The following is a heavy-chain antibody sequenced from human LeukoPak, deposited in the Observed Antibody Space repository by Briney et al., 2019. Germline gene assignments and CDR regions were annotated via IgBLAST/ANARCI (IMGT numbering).Heavy chain of an antibody. CDR2: INHSGST. J-gene: IGHJ4*02. D-gene: IGHD7-27*01. CDR3: ARVGPNWGSPYFDY. Sequence: SETLSLTCAVYGGSFSGYYWSWIRQPSGKGLEWIGEINHSGSTNYNPSLKSRVTISVDTSKNQFSLKLSSVTAADTAVYYCARVGPNWGSPYFDYWGQGTLVTVSS. V-gene: IGHV4-34*01. CDR1: GGSFSGYY.